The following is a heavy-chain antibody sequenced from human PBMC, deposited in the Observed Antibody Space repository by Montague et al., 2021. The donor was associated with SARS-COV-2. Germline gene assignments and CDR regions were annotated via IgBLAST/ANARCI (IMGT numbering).Heavy chain of an antibody. CDR2: ISHSGST. Sequence: SETLSLTCAVYGGSFSGYCWSWIRQPPGKGLEWIGEISHSGSTNYNPSLKSRVTISVDTSKNQFSLKLSSVTAADTAVYYCARVRYYGSGTSLGMDVWAKGPRSPSP. CDR3: ARVRYYGSGTSLGMDV. D-gene: IGHD3-10*01. CDR1: GGSFSGYC. V-gene: IGHV4-34*01. J-gene: IGHJ6*02.